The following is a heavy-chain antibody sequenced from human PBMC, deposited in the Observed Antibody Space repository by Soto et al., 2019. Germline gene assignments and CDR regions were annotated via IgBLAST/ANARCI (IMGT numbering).Heavy chain of an antibody. CDR2: ISPYNGNT. Sequence: GASVKVSCKASGYMFNNYGISWVRQAPGQGLEWMAWISPYNGNTNYAQKFQGRVTMTADSSTSAAHMELRSLKTDDTAVYYCARDLLNMTGTSNEAFVIWGQGTMVTVSS. CDR1: GYMFNNYG. V-gene: IGHV1-18*04. D-gene: IGHD1-7*01. CDR3: ARDLLNMTGTSNEAFVI. J-gene: IGHJ3*02.